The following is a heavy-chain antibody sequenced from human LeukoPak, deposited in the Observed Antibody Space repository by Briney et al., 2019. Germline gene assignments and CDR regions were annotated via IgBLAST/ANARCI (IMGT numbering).Heavy chain of an antibody. V-gene: IGHV5-51*01. Sequence: GESLKISCKGSGYSFTSYWIGWVRQMPGKGLEWMGIIYPGDSDTRYSPSFQGQVTISADKSISTAYLQWSSLKASYTAMYYCASKYSGSYYDYAFDIWGQGTMVTVSS. D-gene: IGHD1-26*01. CDR3: ASKYSGSYYDYAFDI. CDR1: GYSFTSYW. J-gene: IGHJ3*02. CDR2: IYPGDSDT.